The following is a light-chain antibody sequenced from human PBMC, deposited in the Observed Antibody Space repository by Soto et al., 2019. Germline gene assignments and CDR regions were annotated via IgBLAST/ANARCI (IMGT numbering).Light chain of an antibody. Sequence: QSVLTQPASVSGSPGQSITISCTGTSSDVGAYNYVSWYQHHTGKAPKLMIYDVSNRPSGVSNRFSGSKSGNTASLTISGLQAEDEADYYCNSFTTSSTLVFGGGTQLTVL. CDR3: NSFTTSSTLV. J-gene: IGLJ2*01. CDR1: SSDVGAYNY. CDR2: DVS. V-gene: IGLV2-14*03.